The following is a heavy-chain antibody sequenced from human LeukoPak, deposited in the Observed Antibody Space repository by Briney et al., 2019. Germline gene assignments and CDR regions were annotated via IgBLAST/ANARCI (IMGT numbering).Heavy chain of an antibody. CDR2: ISSTSYYT. CDR3: ARPGQGGYSYGLDY. J-gene: IGHJ4*02. Sequence: GGSLRLFCAASGFTFSDYYMSWIRQAPGKGLEWISDISSTSYYTNYADSVKGRFTLSRDNAQTSVYLHMNSLRAEDTAVYYCARPGQGGYSYGLDYWGQGTMVTVSS. V-gene: IGHV3-11*03. D-gene: IGHD5-18*01. CDR1: GFTFSDYY.